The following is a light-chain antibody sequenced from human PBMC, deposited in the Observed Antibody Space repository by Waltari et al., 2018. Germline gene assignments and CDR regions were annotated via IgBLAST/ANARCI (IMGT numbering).Light chain of an antibody. Sequence: SSELTQPPSVSVSPGQTARITCSGGAFPGKYAYWYQQKAGQAPVAVIYKDSERPSGIPERFSGSGSGTTVTLTISGVEAEDEADYYCQSVDSSAAYSVIFGGGTKLTVL. CDR3: QSVDSSAAYSVI. CDR2: KDS. J-gene: IGLJ2*01. CDR1: AFPGKY. V-gene: IGLV3-25*03.